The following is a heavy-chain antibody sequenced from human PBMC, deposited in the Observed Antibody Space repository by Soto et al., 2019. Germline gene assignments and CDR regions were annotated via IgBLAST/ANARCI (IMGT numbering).Heavy chain of an antibody. J-gene: IGHJ4*02. Sequence: GGSLRLSCAASGFTFNTYAMHWVRQAPGKGLEWLAVISYDGSHKYYADSVKGRFTISRDNSKNTLYLQMDSLKAEDTAVYYCAKDWRTYSPDNSYIGYFDYWGQGTLVTVSS. CDR1: GFTFNTYA. CDR2: ISYDGSHK. CDR3: AKDWRTYSPDNSYIGYFDY. V-gene: IGHV3-30*18. D-gene: IGHD5-12*01.